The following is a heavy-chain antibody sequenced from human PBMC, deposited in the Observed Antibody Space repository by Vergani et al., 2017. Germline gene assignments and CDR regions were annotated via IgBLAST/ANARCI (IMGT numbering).Heavy chain of an antibody. CDR2: IYHSGST. D-gene: IGHD2-2*01. J-gene: IGHJ6*02. V-gene: IGHV4-38-2*01. Sequence: QVQLQESGPGLVKPSETLSLTCAVSGYSISSGYYWGWIRQPPGKGLEWIGSIYHSGSTYYNPSLKSRVTISVDTSKNQFSLKLRSVTAADTAVYYCARTGRQYCSSTSCYRLLPKYYYYYGMDVWGQGTTVTVSS. CDR1: GYSISSGYY. CDR3: ARTGRQYCSSTSCYRLLPKYYYYYGMDV.